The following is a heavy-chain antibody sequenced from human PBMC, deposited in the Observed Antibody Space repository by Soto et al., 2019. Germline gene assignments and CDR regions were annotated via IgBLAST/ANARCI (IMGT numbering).Heavy chain of an antibody. V-gene: IGHV4-31*03. J-gene: IGHJ4*02. CDR1: GGSITSAGYY. CDR3: ARTYGGPPSL. Sequence: QVQLQESGPGLVKPSQTLSLTCTVSGGSITSAGYYWSWIRQHPGKGLEWIGYIYYTGSTYYNPALKSRVTISFETSKTQFSLRLTSVTAADTAVYYCARTYGGPPSLWGQGTLVTVSS. D-gene: IGHD4-17*01. CDR2: IYYTGST.